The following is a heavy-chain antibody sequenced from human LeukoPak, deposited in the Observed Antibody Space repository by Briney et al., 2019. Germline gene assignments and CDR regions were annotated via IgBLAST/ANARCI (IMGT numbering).Heavy chain of an antibody. V-gene: IGHV3-30-3*01. Sequence: GGSLRLSCAASGFTFSSYAMHWVRQAPGKGLEWVAVISYDGSNKYYADSVKGRFTIPRDNSKNTLYLQMNSLRAEDTAVYYCARGVDILTGLHYYYGMDVWGQGTTVTVSS. J-gene: IGHJ6*02. D-gene: IGHD3-9*01. CDR3: ARGVDILTGLHYYYGMDV. CDR2: ISYDGSNK. CDR1: GFTFSSYA.